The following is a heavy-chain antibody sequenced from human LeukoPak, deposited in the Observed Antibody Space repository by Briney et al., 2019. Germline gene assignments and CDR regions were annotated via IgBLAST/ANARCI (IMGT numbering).Heavy chain of an antibody. CDR1: GFTVSSNS. Sequence: GGSLRLSCTVSGFTVSSNSMSWVRQAPGKGLEWVSFIYSDNTHYSDSVKGRFTISRDNSKNSLYLQMNSLRAEDTAVYYCARRAGAYSHPYDYWGQGTLVTVSS. J-gene: IGHJ4*02. CDR2: IYSDNT. V-gene: IGHV3-53*01. D-gene: IGHD4/OR15-4a*01. CDR3: ARRAGAYSHPYDY.